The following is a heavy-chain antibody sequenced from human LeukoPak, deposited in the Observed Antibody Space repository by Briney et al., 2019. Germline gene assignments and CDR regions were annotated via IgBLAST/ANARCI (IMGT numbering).Heavy chain of an antibody. CDR2: MNPNSGNT. CDR3: AILHDYGDYPTPRAALSRAFDI. J-gene: IGHJ3*02. CDR1: GYTFTSYD. V-gene: IGHV1-8*01. D-gene: IGHD4-17*01. Sequence: GASVKVSCKASGYTFTSYDINWVRQATGQGLEWMGWMNPNSGNTGYAQKFQGRVTMTRNTSISTAYMELSSLRSEDTAVYYCAILHDYGDYPTPRAALSRAFDIWGQGTMVTVSS.